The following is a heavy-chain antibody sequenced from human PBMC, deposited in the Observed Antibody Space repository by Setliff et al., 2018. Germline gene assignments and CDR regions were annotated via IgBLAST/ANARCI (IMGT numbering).Heavy chain of an antibody. J-gene: IGHJ3*02. CDR2: IYYSGST. Sequence: NPSETLSLTCTVSGGSISSGGYYWSWIRQHPGKGLEWIGYIYYSGSTYYNPSLKGRVTISVDTSKNQFSLKLSSVTAADTAVYYCARDRRIVGARHAFDIWGQGTMVTVSS. V-gene: IGHV4-31*03. CDR1: GGSISSGGYY. CDR3: ARDRRIVGARHAFDI. D-gene: IGHD1-26*01.